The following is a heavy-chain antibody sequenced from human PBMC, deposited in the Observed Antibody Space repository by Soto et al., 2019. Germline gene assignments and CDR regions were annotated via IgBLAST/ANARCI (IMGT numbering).Heavy chain of an antibody. Sequence: KSGGSLRLSCAASGFTFSTYNMNWVRQAPGKGLEWVSSISSTSSYIYYADSVKGRFTISRDNAKNSLYLQMNSLRAEDTAVYYCASPVLGYCSGGSCYTTDYWGQGTLVTVSS. D-gene: IGHD2-15*01. CDR1: GFTFSTYN. CDR3: ASPVLGYCSGGSCYTTDY. CDR2: ISSTSSYI. V-gene: IGHV3-21*01. J-gene: IGHJ4*02.